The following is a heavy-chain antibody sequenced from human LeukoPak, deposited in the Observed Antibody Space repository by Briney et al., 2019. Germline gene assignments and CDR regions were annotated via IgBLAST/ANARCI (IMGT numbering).Heavy chain of an antibody. D-gene: IGHD3-22*01. J-gene: IGHJ4*02. V-gene: IGHV3-21*01. CDR2: ISSSSSYI. CDR3: ARGREVVVMYYFDY. Sequence: GGSLRLSCAVSGFTLSSYGMHWVRQAPGKGLEWVSAISSSSSYIYYADSVKGRFTISRDNAKNSLYVQMNSLRAEDTAVYYCARGREVVVMYYFDYWGQGTLVTVSS. CDR1: GFTLSSYG.